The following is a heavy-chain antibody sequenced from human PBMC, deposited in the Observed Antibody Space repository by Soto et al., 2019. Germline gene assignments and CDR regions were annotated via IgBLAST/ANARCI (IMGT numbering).Heavy chain of an antibody. D-gene: IGHD2-2*03. CDR2: ISSSSSYI. Sequence: GGSLRLSCAASGFTFSSYSMNWVRQAPGKGLEWVSSISSSSSYIYYADSVKGRFTISRDNAKNSLYLQMNSLRAEETAVYYCASTPGYCSSTSCFGAYYYGMDVWGQGTTVTVSS. CDR3: ASTPGYCSSTSCFGAYYYGMDV. V-gene: IGHV3-21*01. J-gene: IGHJ6*02. CDR1: GFTFSSYS.